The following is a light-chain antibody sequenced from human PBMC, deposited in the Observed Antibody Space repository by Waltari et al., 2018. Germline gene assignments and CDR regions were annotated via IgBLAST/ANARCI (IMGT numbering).Light chain of an antibody. J-gene: IGKJ3*01. CDR3: QQYVNTRLT. V-gene: IGKV3-20*01. CDR2: GAS. Sequence: TVLTQSPGTLSLSPGERATISCRASQSVRSSYLAWYQQKPGQAPRLLIYGASSRATGIPDRFSGSRSGTDFTLTISRLEPEDFAVYYCQQYVNTRLTFGPGTKVDIK. CDR1: QSVRSSY.